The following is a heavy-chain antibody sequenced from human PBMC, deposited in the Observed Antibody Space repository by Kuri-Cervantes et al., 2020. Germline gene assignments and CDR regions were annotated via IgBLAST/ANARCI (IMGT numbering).Heavy chain of an antibody. J-gene: IGHJ4*02. V-gene: IGHV3-13*01. CDR2: IGTAGDT. CDR1: GFTFSSYD. D-gene: IGHD3-9*01. Sequence: GESLKISCAASGFTFSSYDMHWVRQATGKGLEWVSAIGTAGDTYYPGSVKGRFTISRENAKNSLYLQMNSLRAGDTAVYYCARGYYDILTGYHQLSYYFDYWGQGTLVTVSS. CDR3: ARGYYDILTGYHQLSYYFDY.